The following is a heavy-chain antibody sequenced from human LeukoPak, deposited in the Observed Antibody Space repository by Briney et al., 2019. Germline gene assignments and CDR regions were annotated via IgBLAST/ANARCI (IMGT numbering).Heavy chain of an antibody. D-gene: IGHD5-12*01. Sequence: GGSLRLSCAASGFTFRSYWMSWVRQAPGKGLECVANINQGGSVQYYMDSVKGRFTISRDDAKNSLYVQMNSLRDEDTAVYCARVEYSGWNLEYWGQGTLVTVSS. CDR1: GFTFRSYW. V-gene: IGHV3-7*01. CDR3: ARVEYSGWNLEY. CDR2: INQGGSVQ. J-gene: IGHJ4*02.